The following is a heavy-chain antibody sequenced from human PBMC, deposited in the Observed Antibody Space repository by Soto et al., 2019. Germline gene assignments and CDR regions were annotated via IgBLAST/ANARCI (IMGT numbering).Heavy chain of an antibody. J-gene: IGHJ4*02. Sequence: QVQLVQSGGEVKKPGASVKVSCKASGYSFITYGISWVRQAPGQGLEWMGWISTYNANTNYAQKFQGRVTMTTDTSTSTAYMEVRNLRSDDTAVYYCARDHPAVVPNDDYWGQGTLVTVSS. CDR3: ARDHPAVVPNDDY. D-gene: IGHD2-15*01. CDR1: GYSFITYG. CDR2: ISTYNANT. V-gene: IGHV1-18*01.